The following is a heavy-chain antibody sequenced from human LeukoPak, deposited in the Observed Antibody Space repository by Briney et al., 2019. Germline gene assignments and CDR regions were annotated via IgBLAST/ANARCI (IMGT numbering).Heavy chain of an antibody. V-gene: IGHV4-59*01. J-gene: IGHJ4*02. CDR3: ARSALGGVVTIYDY. Sequence: SETLSLTCTVSGGSISSYYWSWIRQPPGKGLEWIGYIYYSGSTNCNPSLKSRVTISVDTSKNQFSLKLSSVTAADTAVYYCARSALGGVVTIYDYWGQGTLVTVSS. D-gene: IGHD4-23*01. CDR1: GGSISSYY. CDR2: IYYSGST.